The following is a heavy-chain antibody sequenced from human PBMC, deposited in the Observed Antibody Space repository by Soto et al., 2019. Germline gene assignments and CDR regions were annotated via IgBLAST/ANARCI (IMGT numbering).Heavy chain of an antibody. CDR1: GDSVSSNSAG. J-gene: IGHJ4*01. V-gene: IGHV6-1*01. D-gene: IGHD1-26*01. CDR2: TYYRSKWYY. Sequence: SLTCAITGDSVSSNSAGWSWVRQSPSRGLEWLGRTYYRSKWYYEYAVSVRGRITINPGTSKNQYSLQLNSVTPEDAAVYFCARGEQYSGRIFDYWGQGTLVTVSS. CDR3: ARGEQYSGRIFDY.